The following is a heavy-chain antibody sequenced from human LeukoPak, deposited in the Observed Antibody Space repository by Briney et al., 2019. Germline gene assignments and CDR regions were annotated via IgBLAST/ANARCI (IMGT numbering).Heavy chain of an antibody. Sequence: ASVKVSCKASGYTFTSYAMHWVRQAPGQGLEWMGRINPNSGGTNYAQKFQGRVTMTRDTSISTAYMELSRLRSDDTAVYYCARLRGVINWFDPWGQGTLVTVSS. CDR1: GYTFTSYA. CDR2: INPNSGGT. CDR3: ARLRGVINWFDP. V-gene: IGHV1-2*06. D-gene: IGHD3-10*01. J-gene: IGHJ5*02.